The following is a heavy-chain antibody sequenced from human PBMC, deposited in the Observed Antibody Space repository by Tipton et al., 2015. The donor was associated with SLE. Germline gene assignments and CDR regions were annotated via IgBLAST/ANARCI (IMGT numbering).Heavy chain of an antibody. CDR2: VYFSGST. Sequence: LRLSCTVSGGSISPYYWSWIRQPPGKGLEWMGYVYFSGSTNYNPSLKSRLTISVDTSKNIFSVNLTSVTASDTAVYFCARGGVAAVSPSGRAIDSWGQGAPVTVSS. J-gene: IGHJ4*02. CDR1: GGSISPYY. CDR3: ARGGVAAVSPSGRAIDS. V-gene: IGHV4-59*08. D-gene: IGHD1-26*01.